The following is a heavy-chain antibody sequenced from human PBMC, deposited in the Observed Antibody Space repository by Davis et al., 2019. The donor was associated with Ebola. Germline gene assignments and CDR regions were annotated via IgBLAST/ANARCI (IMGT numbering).Heavy chain of an antibody. D-gene: IGHD1-26*01. CDR2: IYRGGDT. V-gene: IGHV3-53*01. Sequence: GESLKISCVASGFTVSGNDMSWVRQAPGKELEWVSVIYRGGDTYYADSVKGRFTISRDNSKSTLDLQMDSLRAEDTAVYYCAKDYSVRDREIIFDHWGQGIPVTVSS. CDR3: AKDYSVRDREIIFDH. J-gene: IGHJ5*02. CDR1: GFTVSGND.